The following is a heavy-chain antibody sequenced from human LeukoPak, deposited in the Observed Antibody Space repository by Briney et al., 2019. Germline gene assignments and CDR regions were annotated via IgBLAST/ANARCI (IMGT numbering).Heavy chain of an antibody. CDR3: ARAAEDTAMAKPGFDY. Sequence: SETLSLTCTVSGGSISSSSYYWGWIRQPPGKGLEWIGSIYYSGSTYYNPSLKSRVTISVDTSKNQFSLKLSSVTAADTAVYYCARAAEDTAMAKPGFDYWGQGTLVTVSS. J-gene: IGHJ4*02. V-gene: IGHV4-39*07. D-gene: IGHD5-18*01. CDR1: GGSISSSSYY. CDR2: IYYSGST.